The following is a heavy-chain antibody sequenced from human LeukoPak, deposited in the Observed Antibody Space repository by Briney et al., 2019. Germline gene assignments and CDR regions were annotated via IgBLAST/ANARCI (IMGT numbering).Heavy chain of an antibody. CDR3: ATLGDRVGATPYYYYGMDV. CDR2: ISAYNGNT. CDR1: GYTFTSYG. V-gene: IGHV1-18*01. J-gene: IGHJ6*02. Sequence: GASVKVSCKASGYTFTSYGISWVRQAPGQGLEWMGWISAYNGNTNYAQKFQGRVTMTEDTSTDTAYMELSSLRSEDTAVYYCATLGDRVGATPYYYYGMDVWGQGTTVTVSS. D-gene: IGHD1-26*01.